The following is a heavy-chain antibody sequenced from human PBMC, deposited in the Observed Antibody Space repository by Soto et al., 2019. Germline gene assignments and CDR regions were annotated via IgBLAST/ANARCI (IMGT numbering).Heavy chain of an antibody. V-gene: IGHV1-18*01. Sequence: QVPLVQSGAEVKKPGGSVKVSCKASGYTFTNYDISWVRQAPGQGLEWMGWISAYNGNTNYAQKFQGRVTMTTDTSTSTAYMELRSLTSDDTAVYFCARGPHLPGPPVIDYSYYGMDVWGQGTTVTVSS. CDR1: GYTFTNYD. CDR3: ARGPHLPGPPVIDYSYYGMDV. J-gene: IGHJ6*02. D-gene: IGHD2-21*01. CDR2: ISAYNGNT.